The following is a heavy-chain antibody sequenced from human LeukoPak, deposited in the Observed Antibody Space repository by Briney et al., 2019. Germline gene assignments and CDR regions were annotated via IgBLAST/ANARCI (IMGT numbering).Heavy chain of an antibody. CDR3: ARGYQLLYFPLGMDV. J-gene: IGHJ6*02. D-gene: IGHD2-2*02. CDR2: ISSNGGSI. Sequence: GGSLRLSCAASGFTFSSYAMHWVRQAPGKGLEYVSAISSNGGSIYYANSVKGRFTISRDNSKSTLYLQMGSLRAEDMAVYFCARGYQLLYFPLGMDVWGQGTTVTVSS. V-gene: IGHV3-64*01. CDR1: GFTFSSYA.